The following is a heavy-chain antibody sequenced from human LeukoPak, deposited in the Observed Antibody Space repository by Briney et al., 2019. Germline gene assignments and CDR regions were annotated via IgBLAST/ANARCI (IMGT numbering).Heavy chain of an antibody. J-gene: IGHJ6*02. CDR2: TYYRSKWYN. CDR3: ARDEIVVVVAATEVYYYYGMDV. Sequence: SQTLSLTCAISGDSVSSNSAAWNWIRQSPSRGLEWLGRTYYRSKWYNDYAVSVKSRITINPDTSKNQFSLQLNSVTPEDTAVYHCARDEIVVVVAATEVYYYYGMDVWGQGTTVTVSS. D-gene: IGHD2-15*01. CDR1: GDSVSSNSAA. V-gene: IGHV6-1*01.